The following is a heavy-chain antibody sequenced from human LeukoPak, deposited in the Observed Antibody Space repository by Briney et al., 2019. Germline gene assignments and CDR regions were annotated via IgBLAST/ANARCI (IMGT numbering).Heavy chain of an antibody. CDR1: GGSFSGYY. J-gene: IGHJ4*02. Sequence: SETLSLTCAVYGGSFSGYYWSWIRQPPGKGLEWIGGINHSGSTNYNPSLKSRVTISIDTSKNQFSLKLSSVTAADTAVYYCARGEDSSGYYYGYFDYWGQGTLVTVSS. CDR2: INHSGST. V-gene: IGHV4-34*01. D-gene: IGHD3-22*01. CDR3: ARGEDSSGYYYGYFDY.